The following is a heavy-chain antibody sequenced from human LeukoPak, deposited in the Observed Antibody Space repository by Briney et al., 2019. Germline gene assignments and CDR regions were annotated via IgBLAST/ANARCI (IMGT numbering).Heavy chain of an antibody. J-gene: IGHJ4*02. Sequence: SETLSLTCTVSGGSISSYYWSWIRQPPGKGLEWIGYIYYSGSTNYNPPLKSRVTISVDTSKNQFSLKLSSVTAADTAVYYCARGVYCSGGSCYRHFDYWGQGTLVTVSS. CDR2: IYYSGST. V-gene: IGHV4-59*01. CDR1: GGSISSYY. CDR3: ARGVYCSGGSCYRHFDY. D-gene: IGHD2-15*01.